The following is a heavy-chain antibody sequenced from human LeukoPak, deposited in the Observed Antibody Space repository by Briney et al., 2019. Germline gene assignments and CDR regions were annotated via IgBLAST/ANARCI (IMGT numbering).Heavy chain of an antibody. CDR3: ARQRTPLRFLEWSNYGMDV. J-gene: IGHJ6*02. V-gene: IGHV4-59*08. D-gene: IGHD3-3*01. CDR1: GGSISSYY. Sequence: SETLSLTCTVSGGSISSYYWSWIQQPPGKGLERIGYIYYSGSTNYNPSLKSRVTISVDTSKNQFSLKLSSVTAADTAVYYCARQRTPLRFLEWSNYGMDVWGQGTTVTVSS. CDR2: IYYSGST.